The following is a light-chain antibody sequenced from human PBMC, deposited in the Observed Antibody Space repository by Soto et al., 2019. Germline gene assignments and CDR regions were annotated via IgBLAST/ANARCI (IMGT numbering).Light chain of an antibody. Sequence: EIVLTQSAGTLVLSRGERATLYXRVSQRVDASHLAWYQLRPXHAPXLXXYGASTRATGIPARFSGSGSWTDFTLTISGLQSEDFAVYYYQQYNNCPQTFGQGTKVDI. CDR3: QQYNNCPQT. CDR1: QRVDASH. V-gene: IGKV3-15*01. CDR2: GAS. J-gene: IGKJ1*01.